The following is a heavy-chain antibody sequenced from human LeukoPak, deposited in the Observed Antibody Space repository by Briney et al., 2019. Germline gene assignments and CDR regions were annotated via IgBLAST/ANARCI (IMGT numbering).Heavy chain of an antibody. J-gene: IGHJ4*02. Sequence: GGSLRLSCAASGFTFSSYGMHWVRQAPGKGLEWVAVIWYDGSNKYYADSVKGRFTISRDNSKNTLYLQMNSLRAVDTAVYYCAREDWNDETSGGYFDYWGQGTLVTVSS. D-gene: IGHD1-1*01. CDR2: IWYDGSNK. V-gene: IGHV3-33*01. CDR1: GFTFSSYG. CDR3: AREDWNDETSGGYFDY.